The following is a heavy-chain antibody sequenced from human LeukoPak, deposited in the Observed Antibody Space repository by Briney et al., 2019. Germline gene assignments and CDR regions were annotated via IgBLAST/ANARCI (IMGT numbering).Heavy chain of an antibody. J-gene: IGHJ6*03. CDR1: GYTFTGYY. Sequence: ASVKVSCKASGYTFTGYYMHWVRQAPGQGLEWMGWINPNSGGTNYAQKFQGRVTMTRDTFISTAYMELSRLRSDDTAVYYCAREQRSWNYYYMDVWGKGTTVTVSS. D-gene: IGHD1-1*01. CDR2: INPNSGGT. V-gene: IGHV1-2*02. CDR3: AREQRSWNYYYMDV.